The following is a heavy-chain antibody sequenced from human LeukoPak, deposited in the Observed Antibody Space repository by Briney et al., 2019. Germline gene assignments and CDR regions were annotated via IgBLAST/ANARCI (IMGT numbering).Heavy chain of an antibody. V-gene: IGHV4-59*08. D-gene: IGHD6-19*01. J-gene: IGHJ4*02. CDR1: GSSISNYY. Sequence: SETLSLTCSVSGSSISNYYWSWIRQSPGKGLEWIGYIYSTGSTDYNPSLRSRVTISVETSKNQFSLRLSSVTAADTAVYFCARHEGLARPFDYWGQGTLVPVSS. CDR2: IYSTGST. CDR3: ARHEGLARPFDY.